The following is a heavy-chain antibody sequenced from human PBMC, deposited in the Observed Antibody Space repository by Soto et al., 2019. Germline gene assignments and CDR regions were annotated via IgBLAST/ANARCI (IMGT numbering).Heavy chain of an antibody. CDR2: IYHRGST. D-gene: IGHD6-13*01. J-gene: IGHJ4*02. V-gene: IGHV4-4*02. Sequence: QVQLQESGPGLVKPSGTLSLTCAVSGGSISSSNWWSWVRQPPGKGLEWIGEIYHRGSTNYNPSLRSRVTISVDKSRSQFSLKLISVTAADTAVYYCAARGAAGTFDYWGQGTLVTVSS. CDR3: AARGAAGTFDY. CDR1: GGSISSSNW.